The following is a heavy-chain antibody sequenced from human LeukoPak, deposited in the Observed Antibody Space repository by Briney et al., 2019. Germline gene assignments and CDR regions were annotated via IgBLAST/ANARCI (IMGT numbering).Heavy chain of an antibody. V-gene: IGHV3-23*01. CDR1: GYTFSSYG. Sequence: GGSLRLPCAASGYTFSSYGMSWVRKAPGKGLEWVSAISGSGGSTYYADSVKGRFTISRDNSKNTLYLQMNSLRAEDTAVYYCAKSSSSGWPIDYWGQGTLVTVSS. CDR3: AKSSSSGWPIDY. J-gene: IGHJ4*02. D-gene: IGHD6-19*01. CDR2: ISGSGGST.